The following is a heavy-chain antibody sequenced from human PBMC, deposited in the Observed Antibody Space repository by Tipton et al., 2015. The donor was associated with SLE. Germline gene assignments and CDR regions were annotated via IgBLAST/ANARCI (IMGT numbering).Heavy chain of an antibody. V-gene: IGHV3-7*04. J-gene: IGHJ5*02. D-gene: IGHD6-13*01. CDR2: MKEDGREK. CDR3: ARGLAASGP. Sequence: WIRQPPGKGLEWVANMKEDGREKYYLDSVKGRFTISRDNAKNSLYLQMNSLRVDDTAVYYCARGLAASGPWGQGTLVTVSS.